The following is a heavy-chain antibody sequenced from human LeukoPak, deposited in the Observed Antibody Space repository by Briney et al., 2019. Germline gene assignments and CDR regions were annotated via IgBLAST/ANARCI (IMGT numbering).Heavy chain of an antibody. J-gene: IGHJ6*02. D-gene: IGHD6-13*01. CDR3: LRRQQLMYYYGMDV. Sequence: PGGSLRLSCAASGFTFSSYAMSWVRQAPGKGLEWVSAISGSGGSTYYADSVKGRFTISRDNSKNTLYLQMNSLRAEDTAVYYCLRRQQLMYYYGMDVWGQGTTVTVSS. CDR2: ISGSGGST. CDR1: GFTFSSYA. V-gene: IGHV3-23*01.